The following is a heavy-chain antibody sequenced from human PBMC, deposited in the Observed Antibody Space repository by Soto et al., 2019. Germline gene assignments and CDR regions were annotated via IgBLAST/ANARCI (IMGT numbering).Heavy chain of an antibody. V-gene: IGHV2-5*02. CDR3: AQRRGGASNV. Sequence: QITLKESGPTLMKPTQTLTLTCTLSGVSLTTNGVGVDWISQPPGKALEWLALIYWDDDILYSPSLKNRLTITKDISKNQVVLTVTNMDSVDTDTYYCAQRRGGASNVWGQGTLVTVSS. CDR1: GVSLTTNGVG. CDR2: IYWDDDI. D-gene: IGHD2-8*01. J-gene: IGHJ4*01.